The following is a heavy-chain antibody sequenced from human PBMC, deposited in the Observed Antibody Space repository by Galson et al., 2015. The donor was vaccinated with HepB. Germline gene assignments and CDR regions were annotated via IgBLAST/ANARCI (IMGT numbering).Heavy chain of an antibody. J-gene: IGHJ1*01. D-gene: IGHD2/OR15-2a*01. CDR3: AKITGRFNDYFF. V-gene: IGHV3-23*01. CDR2: IGGSDDTT. CDR1: GLTFSNYA. Sequence: SLRLSCAASGLTFSNYAMTWVRQAPGKGLEWVSTIGGSDDTTYYADSVKGRFTMSKDNSKNTLYLQMNSLRAEDTATYYCAKITGRFNDYFFWGQGTLDTVSS.